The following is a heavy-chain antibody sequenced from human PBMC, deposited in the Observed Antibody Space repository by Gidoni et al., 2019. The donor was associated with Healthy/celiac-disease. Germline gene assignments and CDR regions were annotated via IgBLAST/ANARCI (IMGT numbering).Heavy chain of an antibody. D-gene: IGHD3-22*01. Sequence: QVQLQESGPGLVKPSETLSLTCTVSGGSISSYYWSWIRQPPGKGLEWIGYIYYSGSTNYNPSLKSRVTISVDTSKNQFSLKLSSVTAADTAVYYCARMGLYYDSSGYRMGAFDIWGQGTMVTVSS. CDR2: IYYSGST. J-gene: IGHJ3*02. CDR3: ARMGLYYDSSGYRMGAFDI. V-gene: IGHV4-59*08. CDR1: GGSISSYY.